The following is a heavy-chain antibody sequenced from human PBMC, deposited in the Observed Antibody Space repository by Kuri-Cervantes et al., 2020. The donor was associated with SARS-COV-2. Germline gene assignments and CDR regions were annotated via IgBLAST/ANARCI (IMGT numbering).Heavy chain of an antibody. J-gene: IGHJ6*02. CDR1: GFTFSSYS. Sequence: GGSLRLSCAASGFTFSSYSMNWVRQAPGKGLEWVGSISSRRSYIYYAASVTGRFTTSRDNAKHSLYLQMNSRRAEDTAVYYCAKGEVCSSTSCYTGASYGMDVWGQGTTVTVSS. CDR3: AKGEVCSSTSCYTGASYGMDV. V-gene: IGHV3-21*04. D-gene: IGHD2-2*02. CDR2: ISSRRSYI.